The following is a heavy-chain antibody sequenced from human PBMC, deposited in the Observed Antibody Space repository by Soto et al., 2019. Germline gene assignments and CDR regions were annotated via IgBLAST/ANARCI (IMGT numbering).Heavy chain of an antibody. J-gene: IGHJ6*02. V-gene: IGHV4-34*01. D-gene: IGHD2-21*01. Sequence: SETLSLTCAVYGGSFSGYYWSWIRQPPGKGLEWIGEINHSGSTNYNPSLKSRVTISVDTSKNQFSLKLSSVTAADTAVYYCAREVIRRISTYYYYYGMDVWGQGTTVTVSS. CDR2: INHSGST. CDR3: AREVIRRISTYYYYYGMDV. CDR1: GGSFSGYY.